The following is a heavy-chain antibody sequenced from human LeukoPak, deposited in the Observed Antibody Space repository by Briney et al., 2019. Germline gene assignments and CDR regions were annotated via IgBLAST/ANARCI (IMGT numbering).Heavy chain of an antibody. V-gene: IGHV4-34*01. CDR3: ARGCSSTSCYAQGDY. D-gene: IGHD2-2*01. CDR2: INHSGST. Sequence: SETLSLTCAVYGGSFSGYYWSWIRQPPGKGLEWIGEINHSGSTYYNPSLKSRVTISVDTSKNQFSLKLSSVTAADTAVYYCARGCSSTSCYAQGDYWGQGTLVTVSS. CDR1: GGSFSGYY. J-gene: IGHJ4*02.